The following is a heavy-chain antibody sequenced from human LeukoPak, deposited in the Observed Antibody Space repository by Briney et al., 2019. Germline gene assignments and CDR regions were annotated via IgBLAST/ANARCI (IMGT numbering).Heavy chain of an antibody. J-gene: IGHJ4*02. V-gene: IGHV3-30-3*01. Sequence: GRSLRLSCAASGFTFGDYAMHWVRQAAGRAPEWVAVIAHDGDTKYYADSVKGRFTISRDNSRSMLYLQMSSLRVDDTAMYYCARDPIKGAPDYFDYWGQGTLATVSS. CDR3: ARDPIKGAPDYFDY. D-gene: IGHD1-14*01. CDR2: IAHDGDTK. CDR1: GFTFGDYA.